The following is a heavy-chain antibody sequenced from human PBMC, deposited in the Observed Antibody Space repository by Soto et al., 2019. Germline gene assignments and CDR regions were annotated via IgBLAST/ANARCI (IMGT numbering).Heavy chain of an antibody. J-gene: IGHJ4*02. CDR1: GVSFSTYG. Sequence: QTGGSLRLSCAASGVSFSTYGMHWVRQAPGKGLEWVAVMSYDGRNRYYADSVKGRFTISRDNSKNTLFLQMNSLRAEDTAVYFCAKPYSNSWYYFDYWGQGTLVTVSS. V-gene: IGHV3-30*18. CDR3: AKPYSNSWYYFDY. CDR2: MSYDGRNR. D-gene: IGHD6-13*01.